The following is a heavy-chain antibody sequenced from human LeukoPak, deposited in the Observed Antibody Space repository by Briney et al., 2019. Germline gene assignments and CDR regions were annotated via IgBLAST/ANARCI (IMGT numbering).Heavy chain of an antibody. Sequence: PSETLSLTCTVSGGSISSYYWSWIRQPPGKGLEWIGYIYYSGNTNYNSSLKSRVTISVDTSKNQFSLKLSSVTAADTAVYYCARVQGMSGYFLIDLWGQGTLVTVSS. D-gene: IGHD3-3*01. CDR3: ARVQGMSGYFLIDL. V-gene: IGHV4-59*01. CDR2: IYYSGNT. CDR1: GGSISSYY. J-gene: IGHJ5*02.